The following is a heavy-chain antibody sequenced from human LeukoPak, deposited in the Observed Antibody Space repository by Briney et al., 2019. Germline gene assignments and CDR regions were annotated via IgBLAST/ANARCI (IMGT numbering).Heavy chain of an antibody. CDR1: GGSFSGYY. J-gene: IGHJ4*02. Sequence: SETLSLTCAVYGGSFSGYYWSLIRQPPGKGLEWIGETNRGGSTNYNPSLKSRVTISVDTSKNQFSLRLSSVTAADTAVYYCARRPLYSYGPNDYWGQGTLVTVSS. CDR3: ARRPLYSYGPNDY. V-gene: IGHV4-34*01. CDR2: TNRGGST. D-gene: IGHD5-18*01.